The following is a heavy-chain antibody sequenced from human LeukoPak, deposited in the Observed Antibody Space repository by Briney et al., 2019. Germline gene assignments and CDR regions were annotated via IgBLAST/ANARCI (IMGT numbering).Heavy chain of an antibody. V-gene: IGHV1-46*01. Sequence: ASVKVSCKASGYAFTSYYMHWVRQAPGQGLEWMGIINPSGGSISYAQKFQGRVTMTRDTSTSTVYMELSSLRSEDTAVYYCARGPLVLPYFQHWGQGTLVTVSS. CDR2: INPSGGSI. D-gene: IGHD1-7*01. CDR1: GYAFTSYY. CDR3: ARGPLVLPYFQH. J-gene: IGHJ1*01.